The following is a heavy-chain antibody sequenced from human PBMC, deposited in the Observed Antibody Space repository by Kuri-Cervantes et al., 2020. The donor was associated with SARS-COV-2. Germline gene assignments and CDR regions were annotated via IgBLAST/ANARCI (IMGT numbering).Heavy chain of an antibody. CDR2: ISYDGSNK. CDR3: AKGHQGAFDI. CDR1: GFTFSSYS. V-gene: IGHV3-30*18. Sequence: GESLKISCAASGFTFSSYSMNWVRQAPGKGLEWVALISYDGSNKFYADSVKGRFTISRDNSKNTLYLQMNSLRAEDTAVYYCAKGHQGAFDIWGQGTMVTVSS. J-gene: IGHJ3*02.